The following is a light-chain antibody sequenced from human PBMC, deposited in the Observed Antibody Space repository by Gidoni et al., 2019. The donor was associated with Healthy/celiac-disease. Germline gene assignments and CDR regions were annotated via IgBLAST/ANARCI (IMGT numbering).Light chain of an antibody. CDR2: AAS. J-gene: IGKJ1*01. V-gene: IGKV1-39*01. CDR3: QQSYSTXXT. CDR1: QSISSY. Sequence: IQMTQSPSSLSASVGDRVTITCRASQSISSYLNWYQQKPGKAPKLLIYAASSLQSGVPSRFSGSGSGTDFTLTISSLQPEDFATYYCQQSYSTXXTFGXGTKVEIK.